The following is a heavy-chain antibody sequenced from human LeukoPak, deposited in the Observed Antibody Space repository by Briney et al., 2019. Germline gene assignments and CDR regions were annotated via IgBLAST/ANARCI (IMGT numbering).Heavy chain of an antibody. CDR3: AKDLQEDDSSELI. V-gene: IGHV3-23*01. CDR1: GFTFSSYV. J-gene: IGHJ3*02. D-gene: IGHD3-22*01. Sequence: GGSLRLSCTDSGFTFSSYVMSWVRQAPGKGLEWVSAISGSGDSTFYADSVKGRFTISRDDSKNTLYLQMNSLRAGDTAVYYCAKDLQEDDSSELIWGQGTMVTVSS. CDR2: ISGSGDST.